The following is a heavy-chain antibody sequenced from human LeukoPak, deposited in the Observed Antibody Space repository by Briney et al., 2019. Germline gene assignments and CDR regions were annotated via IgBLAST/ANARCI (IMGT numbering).Heavy chain of an antibody. CDR1: GGSISSYY. J-gene: IGHJ2*01. CDR2: IYYSGST. Sequence: SETLSLTCTVSGGSISSYYWSWIRQPPGKGLEWIGYIYYSGSTNYNPSPKSRVTISVDTSKNQFSLKLSSVTAADTAVYYCARDMGSPPFYWYFDLWGRGTLVTVSS. D-gene: IGHD3-10*01. V-gene: IGHV4-59*01. CDR3: ARDMGSPPFYWYFDL.